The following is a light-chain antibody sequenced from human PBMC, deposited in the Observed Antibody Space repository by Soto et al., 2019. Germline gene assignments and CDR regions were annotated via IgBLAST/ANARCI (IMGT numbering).Light chain of an antibody. J-gene: IGLJ3*02. CDR1: SSDVGGYNF. V-gene: IGLV2-11*01. Sequence: QSALTQPRSVSGSPGQSVTISCTETSSDVGGYNFVSWYQQYPGKAPKLIIYDVTKRPSGVPSRFSGSKSGNTASLTISGLLAADEADYYCTSYAGSYTLWVFGGGTKLTVL. CDR3: TSYAGSYTLWV. CDR2: DVT.